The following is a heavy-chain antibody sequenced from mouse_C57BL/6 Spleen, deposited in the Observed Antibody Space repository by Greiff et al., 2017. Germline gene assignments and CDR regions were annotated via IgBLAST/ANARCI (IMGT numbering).Heavy chain of an antibody. Sequence: EVQLQQSGTVLARPGASVKMSCKTSGYTFTSYWMHWVKQRPGQVLEWIGAIYPGNSDTSYNQKFKGKAKLTAVTSASTAYMELSSLTNEDSAVYYCTRVGGGSTLVWFAYWGQGTLVTVSA. V-gene: IGHV1-5*01. CDR2: IYPGNSDT. J-gene: IGHJ3*01. CDR3: TRVGGGSTLVWFAY. D-gene: IGHD5-1*01. CDR1: GYTFTSYW.